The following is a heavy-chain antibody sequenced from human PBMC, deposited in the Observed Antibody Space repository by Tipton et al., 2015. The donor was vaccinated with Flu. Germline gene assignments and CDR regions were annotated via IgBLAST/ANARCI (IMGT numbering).Heavy chain of an antibody. J-gene: IGHJ3*02. V-gene: IGHV4-59*01. Sequence: TLSLTCTVSGGSISSYYWSWIRQPPGKGLEWIGYIYYSGSTNHNPSLKSRVTISVDTSRNQFSLKLSSVTAADTAVYYCARAGGLYAFDIWGQGTMVTVSS. D-gene: IGHD1-26*01. CDR1: GGSISSYY. CDR2: IYYSGST. CDR3: ARAGGLYAFDI.